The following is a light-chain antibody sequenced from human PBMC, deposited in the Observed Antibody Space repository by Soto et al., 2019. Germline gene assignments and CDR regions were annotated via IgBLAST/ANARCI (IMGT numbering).Light chain of an antibody. V-gene: IGLV1-47*02. J-gene: IGLJ2*01. CDR3: AAWDDSLSGVV. CDR2: SNN. Sequence: QAVVTQPPSESGTPGQRVTISCSGSSSNIGSNYVYWYQQLPGTAPKLLIYSNNQRPSGVPDRFSGSKSGTSASLAISGLRSEDEADYYCAAWDDSLSGVVFGGGTQLTVL. CDR1: SSNIGSNY.